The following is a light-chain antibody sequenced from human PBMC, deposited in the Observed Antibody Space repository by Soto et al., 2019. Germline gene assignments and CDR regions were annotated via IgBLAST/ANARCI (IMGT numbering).Light chain of an antibody. CDR1: SSDVGAYTY. Sequence: QSVLNQPPSASGSPGQSVTISCTGTSSDVGAYTYVSWFQQYPGKAPRLMIYDVNKRPSGVPDRFSGSKSGNTASLTVSGLQAEDESDYYCQSYGTNNQVFGGGTKLTVL. V-gene: IGLV2-8*01. CDR3: QSYGTNNQV. CDR2: DVN. J-gene: IGLJ3*02.